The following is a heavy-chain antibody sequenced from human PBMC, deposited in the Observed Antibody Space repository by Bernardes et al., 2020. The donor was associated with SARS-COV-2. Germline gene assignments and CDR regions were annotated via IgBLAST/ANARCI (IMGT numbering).Heavy chain of an antibody. CDR2: INPNSGGT. D-gene: IGHD3-22*01. V-gene: IGHV1-2*02. CDR3: AREVYYYDSSGYPPEIPYWFDP. J-gene: IGHJ5*02. Sequence: GGSLRLSCAASGFTFSSFAMHWVRQAPGQGLEWMGWINPNSGGTNYAQKFQGRVTMTRDTSISTAYMELSRLRSDDTAVYYCAREVYYYDSSGYPPEIPYWFDPWGQGTLVTVSS. CDR1: GFTFSSFA.